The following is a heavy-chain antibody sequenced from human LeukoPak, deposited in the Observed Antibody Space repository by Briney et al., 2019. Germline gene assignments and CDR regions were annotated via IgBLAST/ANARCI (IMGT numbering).Heavy chain of an antibody. V-gene: IGHV3-21*01. CDR3: ARGLGSSSSSDALDI. Sequence: GGSLRLSCAASGFTFSSYSMNWVRQAPGKGLEWVSSISSSSSYIYYADSVKGRFTISRDNAKNSLCLQMNSLRAEDTAVYYCARGLGSSSSSDALDIWGQGTMVTVSS. D-gene: IGHD6-6*01. CDR2: ISSSSSYI. CDR1: GFTFSSYS. J-gene: IGHJ3*02.